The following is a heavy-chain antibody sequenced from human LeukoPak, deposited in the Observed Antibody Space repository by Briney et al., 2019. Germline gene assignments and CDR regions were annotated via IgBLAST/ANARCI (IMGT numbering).Heavy chain of an antibody. CDR1: GGSISSYY. CDR2: IYYSGST. D-gene: IGHD1/OR15-1a*01. J-gene: IGHJ4*02. V-gene: IGHV4-59*01. Sequence: SETLSLTCTVSGGSISSYYWSWIRQPPGKGLEWIGYIYYSGSTNYNPSLKSRVTISVDTSKNQFSLKLSSVTAADTAVYYCARREQSTYFDYWGQGTLVTVPS. CDR3: ARREQSTYFDY.